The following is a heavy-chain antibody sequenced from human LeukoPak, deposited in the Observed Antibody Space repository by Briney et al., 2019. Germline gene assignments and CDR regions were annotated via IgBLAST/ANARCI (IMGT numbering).Heavy chain of an antibody. CDR1: GFTVSSNY. Sequence: GGSLRLSCAASGFTVSSNYMSWVRQAPGKGLEWVSVIYSGGSTYYADSVKGRFTISRDNSKNTLYLQMNSLRAEDTAVYYCASSLDPGFTFDYWGQGTLVTVSS. J-gene: IGHJ4*02. CDR3: ASSLDPGFTFDY. D-gene: IGHD1-1*01. V-gene: IGHV3-66*01. CDR2: IYSGGST.